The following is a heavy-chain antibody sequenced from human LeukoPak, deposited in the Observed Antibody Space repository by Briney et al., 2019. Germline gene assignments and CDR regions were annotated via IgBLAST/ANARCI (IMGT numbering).Heavy chain of an antibody. CDR3: ARVAVAVAGTPMGYFDY. Sequence: SETLSLTCTVSGGSISSSSYYWGWIRQPPGKGLEWIGSIYYSGSTYYNPSLKSRLTISVDTSKNQFSLKLSSVTAADTAVYYCARVAVAVAGTPMGYFDYWGQGTLVTVSS. CDR2: IYYSGST. V-gene: IGHV4-39*07. CDR1: GGSISSSSYY. D-gene: IGHD6-19*01. J-gene: IGHJ4*02.